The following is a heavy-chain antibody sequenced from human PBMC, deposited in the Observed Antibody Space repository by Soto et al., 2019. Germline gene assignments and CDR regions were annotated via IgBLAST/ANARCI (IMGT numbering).Heavy chain of an antibody. CDR1: VYPFTTYG. J-gene: IGHJ5*02. V-gene: IGHV1-18*01. CDR2: ITPYNGNR. CDR3: AKVGGRRIFGWFDP. Sequence: AASVKVSFKASVYPFTTYGISWLRHAPGQGLEWMGWITPYNGNRKYAQKFQGRVTMTTDTSTSTAYMELRSLRSDDTAVYCCAKVGGRRIFGWFDPWGQGTLVTVSS. D-gene: IGHD2-15*01.